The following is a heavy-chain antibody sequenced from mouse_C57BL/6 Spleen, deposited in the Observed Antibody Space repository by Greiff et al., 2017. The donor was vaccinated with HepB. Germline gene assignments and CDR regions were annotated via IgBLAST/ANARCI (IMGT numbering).Heavy chain of an antibody. Sequence: QVQLQQSGAELVKPGASVKLSCKASGYTFTSYWMHWVKQRPGRGLEWIGRIDPNSGGTKYNEKFKSKATLTVDKPSSTAYMQLSSLTSEDSAVYYCASYYGSSRYYYAMDYWGQGTSVTVSS. CDR3: ASYYGSSRYYYAMDY. D-gene: IGHD1-1*01. CDR1: GYTFTSYW. V-gene: IGHV1-72*01. J-gene: IGHJ4*01. CDR2: IDPNSGGT.